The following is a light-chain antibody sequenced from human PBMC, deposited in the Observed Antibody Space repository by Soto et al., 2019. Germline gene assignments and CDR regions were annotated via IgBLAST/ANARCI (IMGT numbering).Light chain of an antibody. CDR2: GAS. V-gene: IGKV3-20*01. CDR1: QSVSSRY. Sequence: EIVLTQSPGTLSLSPGERATLSCRASQSVSSRYLTWYQQKPGQAPRLLIYGASSRATGIPDRFSGSGSGTDFPLTISRLEPEDFAVYSCRQYGGSPPITFGQGTRLEIK. CDR3: RQYGGSPPIT. J-gene: IGKJ5*01.